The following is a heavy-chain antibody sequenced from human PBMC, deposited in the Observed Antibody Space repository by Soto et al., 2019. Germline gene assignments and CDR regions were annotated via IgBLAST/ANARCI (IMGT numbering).Heavy chain of an antibody. J-gene: IGHJ3*02. CDR2: ISSDESNE. Sequence: PGGSLRLSCAASGFTFISSVVHWVRQAPGKGLEWVAVISSDESNEDYADSVKGRFSISRDNSKNTLYLQMSSLRADDTAVYYCARGLIKLAGGAFDIWGQGTMVTVSS. V-gene: IGHV3-33*01. CDR3: ARGLIKLAGGAFDI. CDR1: GFTFISSV. D-gene: IGHD3-16*01.